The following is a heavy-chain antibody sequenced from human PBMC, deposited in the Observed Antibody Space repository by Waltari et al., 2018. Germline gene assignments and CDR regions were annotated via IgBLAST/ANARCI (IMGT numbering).Heavy chain of an antibody. J-gene: IGHJ6*02. D-gene: IGHD2-2*01. CDR1: GFTFSSYS. CDR3: ARDFGVVPAAKYYYYYYGMDV. CDR2: MSSSSRYI. Sequence: EVQLVESGGGLVKPGGSLRLSCAASGFTFSSYSMNWVRQAPGKGLEWVSSMSSSSRYIYDSDSVKDRFTIARDNAKNSLYLQMNSLRAEDTAVYYCARDFGVVPAAKYYYYYYGMDVWGQGTTVTVSS. V-gene: IGHV3-21*01.